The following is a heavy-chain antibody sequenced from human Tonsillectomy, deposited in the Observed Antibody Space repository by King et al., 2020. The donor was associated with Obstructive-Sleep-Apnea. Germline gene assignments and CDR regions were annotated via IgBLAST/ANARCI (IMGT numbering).Heavy chain of an antibody. J-gene: IGHJ6*02. CDR1: GFTFDDYA. Sequence: VQLVESGGGLVQPGRSLRLSCAASGFTFDDYAMHWVRQAPGKGLEWVSGSSWNSGSIGYGDSVKGRFTISRDNAKNSLYLQMNSLRAEDTALYYCAKDGQWLGGGDYGMDVWGQGTTVTVSS. CDR3: AKDGQWLGGGDYGMDV. CDR2: SSWNSGSI. V-gene: IGHV3-9*01. D-gene: IGHD6-19*01.